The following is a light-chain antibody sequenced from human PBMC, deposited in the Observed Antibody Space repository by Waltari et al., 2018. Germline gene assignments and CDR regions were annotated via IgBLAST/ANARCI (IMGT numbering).Light chain of an antibody. Sequence: PGERASLSCRARGSVYKYLAWYQQRPGQPPRLLIYDTSHRAAGVPGRVSGSGYGTDFTLTITSLGAEDFAVYFCQQGSILPLTFGGGTRVEIK. V-gene: IGKV3-11*01. CDR3: QQGSILPLT. CDR2: DTS. J-gene: IGKJ4*01. CDR1: GSVYKY.